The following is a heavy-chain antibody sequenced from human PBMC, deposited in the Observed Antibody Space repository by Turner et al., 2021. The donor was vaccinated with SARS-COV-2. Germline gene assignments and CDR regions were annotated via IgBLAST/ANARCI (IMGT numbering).Heavy chain of an antibody. CDR2: VDHSGIT. CDR3: ARAVAVASYYYYGLDV. CDR1: GGPFSGYF. Sequence: QVQLVQSGAGLLKPSETLSLTCAISGGPFSGYFWSWIRQPPGKGLEWIGEVDHSGITNYNPSLETRVTLSVDTSKNQFSLRLSSVTAADTAVYFCARAVAVASYYYYGLDVWGQGTPVTVSS. V-gene: IGHV4-34*01. D-gene: IGHD6-19*01. J-gene: IGHJ6*02.